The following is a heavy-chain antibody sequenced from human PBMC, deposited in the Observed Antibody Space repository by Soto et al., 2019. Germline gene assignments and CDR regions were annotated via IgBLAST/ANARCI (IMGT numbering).Heavy chain of an antibody. CDR1: GYSISSSNW. J-gene: IGHJ4*02. CDR3: ATAPRPTHVDY. D-gene: IGHD2-15*01. CDR2: IYYSGST. Sequence: SETLSLTCAVSGYSISSSNWWGWIRQPPGKGLEWIGYIYYSGSTYYNPSLKSRVTMSVDTSKNQFSLKLSSVTAVDTAVYYCATAPRPTHVDYWGQGTLVTVSS. V-gene: IGHV4-28*03.